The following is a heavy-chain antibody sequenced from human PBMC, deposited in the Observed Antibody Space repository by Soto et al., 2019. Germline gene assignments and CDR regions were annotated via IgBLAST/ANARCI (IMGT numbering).Heavy chain of an antibody. CDR2: ISAYNGNT. V-gene: IGHV1-18*01. D-gene: IGHD6-19*01. Sequence: ASVKFYCKASGYNFTSYGISWVRQAPGQGLEWMGWISAYNGNTNYAQKLQGRVTMTTDTSTSTAYMELRSLRSDDTAVYYCARDLSVDSSGWSLDYWGQGTLVTVFS. CDR3: ARDLSVDSSGWSLDY. J-gene: IGHJ4*02. CDR1: GYNFTSYG.